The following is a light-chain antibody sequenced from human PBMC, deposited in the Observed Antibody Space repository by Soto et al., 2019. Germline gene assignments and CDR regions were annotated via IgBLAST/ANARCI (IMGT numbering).Light chain of an antibody. CDR1: SSDVGGYNY. Sequence: QSVLTQPASVSGSPGQSITISCTGTSSDVGGYNYVSWYQQHPGKAPKLMIYDVSNRPSGVSNRFSGSKSGNTASLTISGLQAEDDADYYCSSYTRSSTSYVFGTGTKVTVL. J-gene: IGLJ1*01. CDR2: DVS. CDR3: SSYTRSSTSYV. V-gene: IGLV2-14*01.